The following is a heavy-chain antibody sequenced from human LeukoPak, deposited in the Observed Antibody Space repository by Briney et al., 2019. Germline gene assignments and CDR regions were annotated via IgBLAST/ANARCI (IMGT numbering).Heavy chain of an antibody. Sequence: SATLSHPCSVSGGSISSYYWNRIRPPPGKGLEWGGYIHYSGSTNYIPSLRSRVTISIYMSQNHFSLNLTAVAAADTAVYYCARDFVGLKSYGMDVWGQGTTVTVSS. CDR3: ARDFVGLKSYGMDV. D-gene: IGHD3-3*01. V-gene: IGHV4-59*01. CDR1: GGSISSYY. CDR2: IHYSGST. J-gene: IGHJ6*02.